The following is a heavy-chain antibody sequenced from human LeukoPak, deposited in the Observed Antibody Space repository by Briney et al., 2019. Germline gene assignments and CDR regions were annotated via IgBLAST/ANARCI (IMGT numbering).Heavy chain of an antibody. J-gene: IGHJ6*02. CDR3: AKDPYGDYNYYYYGMDV. V-gene: IGHV3-23*01. D-gene: IGHD4-17*01. CDR1: GFTFSSYA. CDR2: ISGSGGST. Sequence: GGSLRLSCAASGFTFSSYAMSWVRQAPGKGLEWVSAISGSGGSTYYADSVKGRFTISRDNSKNTLYLQMNSLRAEDTAVYYRAKDPYGDYNYYYYGMDVWGQGTTVTVS.